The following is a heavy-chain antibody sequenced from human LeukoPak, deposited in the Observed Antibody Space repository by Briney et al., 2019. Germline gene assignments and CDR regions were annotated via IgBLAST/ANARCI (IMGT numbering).Heavy chain of an antibody. CDR1: GFSFSSYD. J-gene: IGHJ3*02. Sequence: PGGSLRLSCAASGFSFSSYDMHWVRRAAGKGLEWVSAISIAGDTYYPDSVKGRFTISRENAKNSFYLQMNSLTAGDTAVYYCVRAHVGAGLAFDIWGQGTMVTVSS. CDR2: ISIAGDT. D-gene: IGHD1-26*01. CDR3: VRAHVGAGLAFDI. V-gene: IGHV3-13*01.